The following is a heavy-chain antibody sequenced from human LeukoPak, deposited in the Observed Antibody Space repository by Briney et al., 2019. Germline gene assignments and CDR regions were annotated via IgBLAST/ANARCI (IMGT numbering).Heavy chain of an antibody. V-gene: IGHV1-2*02. CDR1: GYTFSDFY. CDR3: ARVRSAEERAWAY. Sequence: ASVKVSCKASGYTFSDFYIHWVRQAPGQGLEYVGWITPKSGDTYSPQRFQGRDTMTRDASISTAYMELSSLRSDDTAVYFCARVRSAEERAWAYWGQGTLVTVSS. D-gene: IGHD1-1*01. CDR2: ITPKSGDT. J-gene: IGHJ4*02.